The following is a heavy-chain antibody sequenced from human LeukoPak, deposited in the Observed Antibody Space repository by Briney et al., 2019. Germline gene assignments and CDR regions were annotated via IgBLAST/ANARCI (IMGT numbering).Heavy chain of an antibody. CDR3: ARVRDGYNDAYDI. V-gene: IGHV1-46*01. CDR1: GYTFTTYY. D-gene: IGHD5-24*01. Sequence: ASVKVSCRASGYTFTTYYIHWVRQAPGQGLEWMGIINPSGGSTTYAQKFQDRVTMTGDISTSTLYMELSGLRSEDTAVYYCARVRDGYNDAYDIWGQGTMVTVTS. CDR2: INPSGGST. J-gene: IGHJ3*02.